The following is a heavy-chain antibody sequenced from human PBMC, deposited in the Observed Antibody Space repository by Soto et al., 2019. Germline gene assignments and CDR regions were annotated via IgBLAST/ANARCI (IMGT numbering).Heavy chain of an antibody. V-gene: IGHV4-4*07. CDR3: ARGKTLGSGSYFQQSWFDP. CDR1: GGSISGYH. D-gene: IGHD3-10*01. Sequence: PSETLSLTCTVSGGSISGYHWSWMRQPAGKGLEWIGRIYTSGSTNYNPSLKSRLTMSVDTSKNQFSLELSSVTAADTAVYYCARGKTLGSGSYFQQSWFDPWGQGTRVTVSS. CDR2: IYTSGST. J-gene: IGHJ5*02.